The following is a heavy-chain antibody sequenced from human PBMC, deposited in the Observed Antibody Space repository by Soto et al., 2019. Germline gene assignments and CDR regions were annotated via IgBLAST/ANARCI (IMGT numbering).Heavy chain of an antibody. J-gene: IGHJ4*02. D-gene: IGHD3-10*01. CDR1: GFTFSSYA. V-gene: IGHV3-23*01. CDR3: AKSSAGAYYYGSAPYYFDY. Sequence: GGSLRLSCAASGFTFSSYAMSWVRQAPGKGLEWVSAISGSGGSTYYADSVKGRFTISRDNSKNTLYLKMNSLRAEDTAVYYCAKSSAGAYYYGSAPYYFDYWGQGTLVTVSS. CDR2: ISGSGGST.